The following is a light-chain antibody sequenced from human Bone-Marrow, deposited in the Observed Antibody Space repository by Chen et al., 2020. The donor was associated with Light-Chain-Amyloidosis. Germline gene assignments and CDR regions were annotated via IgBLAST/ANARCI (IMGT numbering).Light chain of an antibody. J-gene: IGLJ3*02. CDR2: LNSDGSH. CDR1: SGHSSYA. Sequence: QLVLTQSPSASASLGASVKLTCTLSSGHSSYAIAWHQQQPEKGPRSLMKLNSDGSHSKGDGSPDRFSGSSSGAERYLTISSHQSEDEADYYCQTWGTGIGVFGGGTKLTVL. CDR3: QTWGTGIGV. V-gene: IGLV4-69*01.